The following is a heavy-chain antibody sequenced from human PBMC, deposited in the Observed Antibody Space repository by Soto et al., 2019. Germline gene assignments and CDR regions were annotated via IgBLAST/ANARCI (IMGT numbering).Heavy chain of an antibody. CDR1: GFTFSSYS. D-gene: IGHD6-19*01. Sequence: EVQLVESGGGLVKPGGSLRLSCAASGFTFSSYSMNWVRQAPGKGLEWVSSISSSSSYIYYADSVKGRFTISRDNAKNSLYLQMNSLRAEDTAVYYCAREAVAGGGYYYGMDVWGQGTTVTVSS. CDR2: ISSSSSYI. CDR3: AREAVAGGGYYYGMDV. V-gene: IGHV3-21*01. J-gene: IGHJ6*02.